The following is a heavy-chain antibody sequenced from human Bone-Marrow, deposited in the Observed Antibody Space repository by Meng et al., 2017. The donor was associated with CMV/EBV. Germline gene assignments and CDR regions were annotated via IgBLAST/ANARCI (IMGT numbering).Heavy chain of an antibody. CDR3: TRDFPEYSSSWYLRNPPYYFDY. CDR2: IRSKAYGGTT. CDR1: RLTHFKSYS. D-gene: IGHD6-13*01. Sequence: GESLKISCVASRLTHFKSYSMNWVRQAPGKGLEWVGFIRSKAYGGTTEYAASVKGRFTISRDDSKSIAYLQMNSLKTEDTAVYYCTRDFPEYSSSWYLRNPPYYFDYWGQGTLVTVSS. J-gene: IGHJ4*02. V-gene: IGHV3-49*02.